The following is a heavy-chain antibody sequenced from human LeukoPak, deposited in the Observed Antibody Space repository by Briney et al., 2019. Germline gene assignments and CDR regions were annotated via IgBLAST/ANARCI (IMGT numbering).Heavy chain of an antibody. CDR1: GGTFSSYA. CDR2: IIPIFGTA. D-gene: IGHD2-2*02. V-gene: IGHV1-69*01. J-gene: IGHJ6*03. Sequence: SVKVSCKASGGTFSSYAISWVRQAPGQGLEWMGGIIPIFGTANYAQKFQGRVTITADESTSTAYMELSSLRSEDTAVYYCARSQLLYLGDYYYYMDVWGKGTTVTVSS. CDR3: ARSQLLYLGDYYYYMDV.